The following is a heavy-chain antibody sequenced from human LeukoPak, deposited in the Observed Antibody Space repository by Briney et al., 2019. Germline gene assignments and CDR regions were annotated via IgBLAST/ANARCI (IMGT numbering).Heavy chain of an antibody. J-gene: IGHJ4*02. CDR1: GGSISSGSYY. V-gene: IGHV4-61*02. Sequence: PSQTLSLTCSVSGGSISSGSYYWTWIRQPAGKGLEWIGRMHTSGNKNYNVSLKSRLTISVDSSKNQFSLKLSSVTAADTALYYCAREWGYYDSSPIDSWGQGILVTVSS. D-gene: IGHD3-22*01. CDR3: AREWGYYDSSPIDS. CDR2: MHTSGNK.